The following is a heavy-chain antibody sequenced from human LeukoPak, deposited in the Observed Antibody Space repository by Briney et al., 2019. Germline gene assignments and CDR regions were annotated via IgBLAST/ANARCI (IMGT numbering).Heavy chain of an antibody. V-gene: IGHV3-23*01. CDR1: GFTFSAYG. CDR3: AKDMRGVVLVPRAYYFDS. CDR2: ISGSDGAT. Sequence: GGSLRLSCVGSGFTFSAYGMSWVPQAPGKGLESVSSISGSDGATSYADSVKGRFTISRDNSKNTLYLQMNSLRAEDTAVYYCAKDMRGVVLVPRAYYFDSWGQGTLVTVSS. D-gene: IGHD2-8*02. J-gene: IGHJ4*02.